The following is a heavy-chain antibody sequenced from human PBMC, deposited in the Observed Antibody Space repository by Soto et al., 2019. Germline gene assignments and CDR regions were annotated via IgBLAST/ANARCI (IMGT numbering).Heavy chain of an antibody. CDR1: GGSVSSNSAA. CDR2: TYYRSKWYN. J-gene: IGHJ3*02. CDR3: ARSPSLQQLVLSAFDI. D-gene: IGHD6-13*01. Sequence: PSQTLSLTCASSGGSVSSNSAAWNWIRQSPSRGLEWLGRTYYRSKWYNDYAVSVKSRITINPDTSKNQFSLQLNSVTPEDTAVYYCARSPSLQQLVLSAFDIWGQGTMVTVSS. V-gene: IGHV6-1*01.